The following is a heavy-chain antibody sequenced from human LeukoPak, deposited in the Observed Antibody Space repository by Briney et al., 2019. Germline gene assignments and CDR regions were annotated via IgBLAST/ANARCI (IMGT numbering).Heavy chain of an antibody. CDR1: GYTFISYG. V-gene: IGHV1-18*01. Sequence: ASVKVSCKASGYTFISYGISWVRQAPGRGLEWMGWISAYNGNTNYAQKLQSRVTMTTDTSTSTAYMELSSLRSEDTAVYYCARDIVVVVAATRFSADAFDIWGQGTMVTVSS. D-gene: IGHD2-15*01. CDR2: ISAYNGNT. J-gene: IGHJ3*02. CDR3: ARDIVVVVAATRFSADAFDI.